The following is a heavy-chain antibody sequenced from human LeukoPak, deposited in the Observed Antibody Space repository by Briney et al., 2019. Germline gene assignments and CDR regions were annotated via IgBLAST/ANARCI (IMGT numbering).Heavy chain of an antibody. CDR2: INPKSGDT. CDR1: GYTFTGYY. J-gene: IGHJ3*02. Sequence: LVASVKVSCKASGYTFTGYYIHWVRQAPGQGLEWMGWINPKSGDTNYAQNFQGRVTVTRDTSMSTAYLDLSGLRSDDTAVYYCAREPNAFDIWGQGTMVTVSS. CDR3: AREPNAFDI. V-gene: IGHV1-2*03.